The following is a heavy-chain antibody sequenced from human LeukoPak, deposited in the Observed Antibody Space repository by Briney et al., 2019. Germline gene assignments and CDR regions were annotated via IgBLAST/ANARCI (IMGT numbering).Heavy chain of an antibody. D-gene: IGHD2-15*01. Sequence: SETLSLTCTVSGGSISSYYWSWIRQPPGKGLEWIGYIYYSGSTNYNPSLKSRVTISVDTSKNQFSLKLSSVTAADTAVYYCASVGGCSGGSCYSDAFDIWGQGTMVTVSS. J-gene: IGHJ3*02. V-gene: IGHV4-59*01. CDR2: IYYSGST. CDR1: GGSISSYY. CDR3: ASVGGCSGGSCYSDAFDI.